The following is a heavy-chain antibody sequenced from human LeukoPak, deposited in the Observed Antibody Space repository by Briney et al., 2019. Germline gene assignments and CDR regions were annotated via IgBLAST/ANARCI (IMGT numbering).Heavy chain of an antibody. CDR3: AKGRYDILTGYYPFAPYYFDY. D-gene: IGHD3-9*01. CDR1: GFTFSSYG. V-gene: IGHV3-30*02. J-gene: IGHJ4*02. Sequence: GGSLRLSCAASGFTFSSYGMHWVRQAPGKGLEWVAFIRYDGSNKYYADSVKGRFTISRDNSKNTLYLQMNSLRAEDTAVYYCAKGRYDILTGYYPFAPYYFDYWGQGTLVTVSS. CDR2: IRYDGSNK.